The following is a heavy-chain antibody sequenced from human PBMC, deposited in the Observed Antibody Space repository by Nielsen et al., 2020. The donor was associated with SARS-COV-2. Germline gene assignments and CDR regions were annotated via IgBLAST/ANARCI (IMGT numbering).Heavy chain of an antibody. J-gene: IGHJ3*02. CDR3: ARHCSSTSCSNYDAFDI. D-gene: IGHD2-2*01. V-gene: IGHV4-59*01. CDR2: IYYSGST. CDR1: GGSISSYY. Sequence: SETLSLTCTVSGGSISSYYWSWIRQPPGKGLEWIGYIYYSGSTNYNPSLKSRVTISVYTSKNQFSLKLSSVTAADTAVYYCARHCSSTSCSNYDAFDIWGQGTMVTVSS.